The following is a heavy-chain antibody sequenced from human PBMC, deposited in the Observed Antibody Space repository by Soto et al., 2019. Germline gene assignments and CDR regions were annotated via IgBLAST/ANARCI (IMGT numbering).Heavy chain of an antibody. Sequence: ESGPTLVNPTQTLTLTCTFSGFSLSTSGMCVSWIRQPPGKALEWLALIDWDDDKYYSTSLKTRLTISKDTSKNQVVLTMTNMDPVDTATYYCARAKGIYDYVWGSYRSSYFDYWGQGTLVTVSS. D-gene: IGHD3-16*02. V-gene: IGHV2-70*01. CDR2: IDWDDDK. CDR1: GFSLSTSGMC. CDR3: ARAKGIYDYVWGSYRSSYFDY. J-gene: IGHJ4*02.